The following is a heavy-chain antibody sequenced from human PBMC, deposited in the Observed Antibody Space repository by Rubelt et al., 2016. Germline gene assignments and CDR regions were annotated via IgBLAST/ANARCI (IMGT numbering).Heavy chain of an antibody. J-gene: IGHJ3*02. V-gene: IGHV4-61*01. Sequence: GSYYWSWIRQPPGKGLEWIGYIYYSGSTNYNPSLKSRVTISVDTSKNQFSLKLSSVTAADTAVYYCARGKESAYDILTGGWGGDAFDIWGQGTMVTVSS. CDR2: IYYSGST. CDR1: GSYY. D-gene: IGHD3-9*01. CDR3: ARGKESAYDILTGGWGGDAFDI.